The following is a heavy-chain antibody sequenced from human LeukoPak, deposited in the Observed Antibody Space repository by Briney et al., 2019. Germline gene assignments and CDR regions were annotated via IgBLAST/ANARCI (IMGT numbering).Heavy chain of an antibody. J-gene: IGHJ4*02. Sequence: ASVKVSCKTSGYTFISYSISWVRQAPGQGLEWMGRISGSNGNTNYAQKVQGRVTMTTDTSTGTAYMELRSLRSDDTAVYYCAKEKYRGYSYGSGDYWGQGTLVTVSS. CDR2: ISGSNGNT. D-gene: IGHD5-18*01. V-gene: IGHV1-18*01. CDR1: GYTFISYS. CDR3: AKEKYRGYSYGSGDY.